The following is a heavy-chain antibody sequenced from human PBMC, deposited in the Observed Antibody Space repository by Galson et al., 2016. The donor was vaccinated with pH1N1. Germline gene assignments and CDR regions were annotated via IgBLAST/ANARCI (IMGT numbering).Heavy chain of an antibody. CDR2: TYYRSKWYD. V-gene: IGHV6-1*01. Sequence: CAISGDSVSSNSATWNWIRQSPSRGLEWLGRTYYRSKWYDDYAESVKSRIIISPDTSKNQLSLQLNSVTPADTAVYYCARVVYGPSTVEWVDPWGQGALVTVSS. CDR3: ARVVYGPSTVEWVDP. CDR1: GDSVSSNSAT. D-gene: IGHD3/OR15-3a*01. J-gene: IGHJ5*02.